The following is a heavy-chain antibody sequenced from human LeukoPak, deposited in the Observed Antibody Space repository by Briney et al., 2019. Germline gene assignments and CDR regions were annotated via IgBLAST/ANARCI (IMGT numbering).Heavy chain of an antibody. J-gene: IGHJ4*02. CDR1: GGSFSGYY. D-gene: IGHD3-10*01. V-gene: IGHV4-34*01. CDR3: ARAGDGSGSYDNADYDY. Sequence: SETLPLTCAVYGGSFSGYYWSWIRQPPGKGLEWIGEINHSGSTNYNPSLKSRVTISVDTSKNQFSLKLSSVTAADTAVYYCARAGDGSGSYDNADYDYWGQGTLVTVSS. CDR2: INHSGST.